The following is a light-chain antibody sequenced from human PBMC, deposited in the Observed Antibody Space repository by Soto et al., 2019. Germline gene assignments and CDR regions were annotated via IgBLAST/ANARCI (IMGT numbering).Light chain of an antibody. CDR3: QQYGGSPPYT. CDR1: HSVSSRY. V-gene: IGKV3-20*01. Sequence: EIVLTQSPCTLSLSPGERATLSCRASHSVSSRYLAWYQQKPGQAPRLLIYGASSRATGIPDRFSGSGSGTDFTLTISRLEPEDFAVYYCQQYGGSPPYTFGQGTKLEIK. CDR2: GAS. J-gene: IGKJ2*01.